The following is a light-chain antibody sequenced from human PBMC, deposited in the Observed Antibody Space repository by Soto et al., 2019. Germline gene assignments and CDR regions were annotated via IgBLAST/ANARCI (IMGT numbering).Light chain of an antibody. CDR1: HSVNHN. CDR3: QQYNNWPIT. CDR2: DSS. J-gene: IGKJ5*01. Sequence: DRVMTQSPDTLSASPGERVPLSFRAIHSVNHNLAWYQQKPGQAPRLLIYDSSNRATGIPARFSGSGSATDFTLTISSLQSEDFAVYYCQQYNNWPITFGQGTRLEIK. V-gene: IGKV3D-15*01.